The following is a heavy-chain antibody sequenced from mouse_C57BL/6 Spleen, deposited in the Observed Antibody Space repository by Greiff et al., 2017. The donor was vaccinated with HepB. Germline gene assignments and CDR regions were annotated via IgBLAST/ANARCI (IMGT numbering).Heavy chain of an antibody. CDR3: AQYYGSSSSWYFDV. D-gene: IGHD1-1*01. CDR2: IHPNSGST. J-gene: IGHJ1*03. CDR1: GYTFTSYW. Sequence: QVQLKQPGAELVKPGASVKLSCKASGYTFTSYWMHWVKQRPGQGLEWIGMIHPNSGSTNYNEKFKSKATLTVDKSSSTAYMQLSSLTSEDSAVYYCAQYYGSSSSWYFDVWGTGTTVTVSS. V-gene: IGHV1-64*01.